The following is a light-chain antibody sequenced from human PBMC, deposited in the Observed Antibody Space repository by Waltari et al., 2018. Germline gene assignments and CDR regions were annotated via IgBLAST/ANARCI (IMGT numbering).Light chain of an antibody. Sequence: DIQMTQSPSTLSASVGDRVTITCRASQSISGWLAWYPHKTGKAPKLLIYNASSLESGVPSRFSGSGSGTEFTLTISSLQPDDFATFYCQQHNTYPLTFGGGTKVEIK. CDR3: QQHNTYPLT. J-gene: IGKJ4*01. CDR2: NAS. V-gene: IGKV1-5*03. CDR1: QSISGW.